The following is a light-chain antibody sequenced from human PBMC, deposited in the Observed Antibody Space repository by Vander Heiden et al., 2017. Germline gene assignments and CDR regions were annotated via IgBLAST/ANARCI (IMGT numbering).Light chain of an antibody. Sequence: DIQMTQSPSSLSASVGDRVTITCRASQSISSYVNWYQQKPGKAPKLLIYAASSLQSGVPSRFSGSGSGTDFTLTISSLQPEDFATYYCQQSDSTPYTFGQGTKLEIK. CDR2: AAS. V-gene: IGKV1-39*01. CDR1: QSISSY. J-gene: IGKJ2*01. CDR3: QQSDSTPYT.